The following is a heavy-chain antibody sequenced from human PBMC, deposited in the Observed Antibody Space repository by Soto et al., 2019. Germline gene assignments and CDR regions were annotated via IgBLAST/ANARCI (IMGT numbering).Heavy chain of an antibody. J-gene: IGHJ1*01. V-gene: IGHV1-18*01. CDR3: ARERGGYRYGDS. CDR1: GYIFTDYG. D-gene: IGHD5-18*01. Sequence: QVQLVQSGAELKKPGASVKVSCTASGYIFTDYGISWVRQAPGQGLEWMGWVNIHSGDTNHAQNLKGRVTMTTVRSTRTDHLVLRSLRLVDTAVYYCARERGGYRYGDSWGEGTKVTVS. CDR2: VNIHSGDT.